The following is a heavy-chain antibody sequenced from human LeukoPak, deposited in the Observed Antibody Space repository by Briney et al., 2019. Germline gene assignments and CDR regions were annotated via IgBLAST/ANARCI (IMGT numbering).Heavy chain of an antibody. D-gene: IGHD2-2*01. Sequence: PGRSLRLSCAASGFTFSSYAMHWVRQAPGKGLVWVSRINSDGSSTSYADSVKGRFTISRDNAKNTLYLQMNSLRAEDTAVYYCATGMPTYYGMDVWGQGTTVTVSS. CDR3: ATGMPTYYGMDV. V-gene: IGHV3-74*01. CDR1: GFTFSSYA. J-gene: IGHJ6*02. CDR2: INSDGSST.